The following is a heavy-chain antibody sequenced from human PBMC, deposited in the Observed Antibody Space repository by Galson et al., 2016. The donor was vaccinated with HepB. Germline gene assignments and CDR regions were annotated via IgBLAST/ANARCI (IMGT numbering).Heavy chain of an antibody. CDR3: ARHGRGCSGGSCYRIDY. J-gene: IGHJ4*02. D-gene: IGHD2-15*01. CDR2: IYPGDSDT. Sequence: QSGAEVKKPGESLKISCKGPGYRFASYWIGWVRQMPGKGLEWMGFIYPGDSDTRYSPSFQGQVTISVDESITTAYLQWSSLTASDTAMYYCARHGRGCSGGSCYRIDYWGQGSLVTVSS. CDR1: GYRFASYW. V-gene: IGHV5-51*01.